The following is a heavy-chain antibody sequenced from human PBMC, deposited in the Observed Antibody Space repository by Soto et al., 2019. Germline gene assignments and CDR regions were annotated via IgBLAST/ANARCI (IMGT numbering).Heavy chain of an antibody. CDR1: GGSISSGDYY. J-gene: IGHJ5*02. CDR3: ARGQDNYDSSGSP. D-gene: IGHD3-22*01. Sequence: PSETLSLTCTVSGGSISSGDYYWSWIRRPPGKGLEWIGYIYYSGSTYYNPSLKSRVTISVDTSKNQFSLKLSSVTAADTAVYYCARGQDNYDSSGSPWGQGTLVTVSS. CDR2: IYYSGST. V-gene: IGHV4-30-4*01.